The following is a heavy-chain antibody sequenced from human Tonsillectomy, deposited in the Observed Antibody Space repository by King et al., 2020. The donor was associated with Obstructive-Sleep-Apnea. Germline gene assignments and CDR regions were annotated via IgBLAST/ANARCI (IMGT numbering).Heavy chain of an antibody. D-gene: IGHD2-15*01. CDR2: SNLNDAST. Sequence: QLVQSGAEVKQPGASVKVSCKASGYTFTSYYMHWVRQAPGQGREWMGMSNLNDASTSYAQRFQGRVTMTRDTSTNTVYMELSSLRSEDTAVYYCARGCVVAASFDYWGQGTLVTVSS. CDR3: ARGCVVAASFDY. CDR1: GYTFTSYY. V-gene: IGHV1-46*01. J-gene: IGHJ4*02.